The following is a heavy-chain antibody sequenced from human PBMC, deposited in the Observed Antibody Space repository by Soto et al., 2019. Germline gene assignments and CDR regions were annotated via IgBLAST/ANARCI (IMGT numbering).Heavy chain of an antibody. Sequence: VHSGTEMKTPGASVKVTCKTSRYTFTGYYMHWVRQAPGRGLEWMGWIDPDSGDTNYVQKFQGRVTMTRDTSSATAYLEVRGLRRDDTAIYYCARSHSAYYYYGMDAWGQGTAVSVSS. CDR3: ARSHSAYYYYGMDA. CDR1: RYTFTGYY. CDR2: IDPDSGDT. V-gene: IGHV1-2*02. J-gene: IGHJ6*02.